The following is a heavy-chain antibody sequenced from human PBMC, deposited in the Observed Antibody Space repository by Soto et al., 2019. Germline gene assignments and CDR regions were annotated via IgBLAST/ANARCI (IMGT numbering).Heavy chain of an antibody. J-gene: IGHJ4*02. D-gene: IGHD1-1*01. V-gene: IGHV3-23*01. CDR2: ISDRGDTT. CDR1: GFTISSYS. CDR3: AKDKTGTTSFDY. Sequence: GGSLRLSGAASGFTISSYSMSWVRQAPGKGLEWVSAISDRGDTTHYADSVKGRFTISRDTSKNTLYLQMNALRAEDTAVYYCAKDKTGTTSFDYWGQGTLLTLSS.